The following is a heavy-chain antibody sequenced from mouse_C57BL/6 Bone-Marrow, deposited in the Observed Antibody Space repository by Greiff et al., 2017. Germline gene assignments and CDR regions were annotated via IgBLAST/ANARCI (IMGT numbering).Heavy chain of an antibody. D-gene: IGHD1-1*01. J-gene: IGHJ2*01. V-gene: IGHV5-15*01. CDR2: ISNLAYSI. CDR3: ARRGTTGRFSYYFDY. CDR1: GFTFSDYG. Sequence: EVKLVESGGGLVQPGGSLKLSCAASGFTFSDYGMAWVRQAPRKGPEWVAFISNLAYSIYYADTVTGRFTISRENAKNTLYLEMSSLRSEDTAMYYCARRGTTGRFSYYFDYWGQGTTLTGSS.